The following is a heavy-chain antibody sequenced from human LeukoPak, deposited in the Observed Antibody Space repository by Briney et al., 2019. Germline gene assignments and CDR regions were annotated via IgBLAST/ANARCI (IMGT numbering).Heavy chain of an antibody. D-gene: IGHD2-15*01. CDR3: ARDGLSWYCSGGSCYHDAFDI. V-gene: IGHV1-69*05. CDR2: IIPIFGTA. CDR1: GGTFSSYA. J-gene: IGHJ3*02. Sequence: GASVKVSCKASGGTFSSYAISWVRQAPGQGLEWMGGIIPIFGTANYAQKFQGRVTITTDESTSTAYMELSSLRSEDTAVYYCARDGLSWYCSGGSCYHDAFDIWGQGTMVTVSS.